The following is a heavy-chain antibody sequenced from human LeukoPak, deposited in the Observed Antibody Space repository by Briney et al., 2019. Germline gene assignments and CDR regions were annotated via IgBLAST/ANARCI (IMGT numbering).Heavy chain of an antibody. CDR1: GFTVSSYW. CDR2: IKQDGSEE. V-gene: IGHV3-7*01. J-gene: IGHJ6*01. CDR3: ARSLGMDV. Sequence: GGSLRLSCAASGFTVSSYWMSWVRQAPGKGLEWVANIKQDGSEEYYVDSVKGRFTISRDNAKNSLYLQMNSLRAEDTAVYYCARSLGMDVWGQGTTVTVSS.